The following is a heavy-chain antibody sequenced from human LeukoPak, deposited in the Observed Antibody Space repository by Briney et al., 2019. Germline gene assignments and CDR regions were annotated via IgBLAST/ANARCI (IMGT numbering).Heavy chain of an antibody. CDR2: ISGSGGST. V-gene: IGHV3-23*01. CDR3: AKPTDSGGYPLDFDY. J-gene: IGHJ4*02. Sequence: GGSLRLSCAASGFTLSSYAMSWVRQAPGKGLEWVSAISGSGGSTYYADSVKGRFTISRDNSKNTLYLQMNSLRAEDTAVYYCAKPTDSGGYPLDFDYWGQGTLVTVSS. CDR1: GFTLSSYA. D-gene: IGHD6-19*01.